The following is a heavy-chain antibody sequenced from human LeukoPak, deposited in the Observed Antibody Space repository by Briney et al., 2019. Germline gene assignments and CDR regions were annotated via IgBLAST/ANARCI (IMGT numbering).Heavy chain of an antibody. CDR3: ARRLGVYYDSSGYYLAEYNWFDP. CDR1: GGTFSSYA. CDR2: IIPIFGTA. D-gene: IGHD3-22*01. V-gene: IGHV1-69*13. Sequence: GASVKVSCKASGGTFSSYATSWVRQAPGQGLEWMGGIIPIFGTANYAQKFQGRVTITADESTSTAYMELSSLRSEDTAVYYCARRLGVYYDSSGYYLAEYNWFDPWGQGTLVTVSS. J-gene: IGHJ5*02.